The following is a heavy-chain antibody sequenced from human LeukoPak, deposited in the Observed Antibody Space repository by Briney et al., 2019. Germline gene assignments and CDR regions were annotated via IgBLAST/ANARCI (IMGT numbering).Heavy chain of an antibody. Sequence: GGSLRLSCAASGFSFSTYWMSWVRQAPGKGLEWVANINQDGTEKYYVDSVKGRFTISRDNSKNTLYLQMNSLRAEDTAVYYCARNYYDSSGYSNYFDYWGQGTLVTVSS. V-gene: IGHV3-7*01. J-gene: IGHJ4*02. CDR2: INQDGTEK. CDR3: ARNYYDSSGYSNYFDY. CDR1: GFSFSTYW. D-gene: IGHD3-22*01.